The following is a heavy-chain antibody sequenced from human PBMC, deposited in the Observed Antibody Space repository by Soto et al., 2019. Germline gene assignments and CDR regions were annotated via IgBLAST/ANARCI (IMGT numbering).Heavy chain of an antibody. CDR2: ISGSGGST. CDR3: ANAIAARRYYYYMDV. V-gene: IGHV3-23*01. J-gene: IGHJ6*03. Sequence: GGSLRLSCEASIFTFSSYWMTWVRQAPGKGLEWVADISGSGGSTYYADSVKGRFTISRDNSKNTLYLQMNSLRAEDTAVYYCANAIAARRYYYYMDVWGKGTTVTVSS. CDR1: IFTFSSYW. D-gene: IGHD6-6*01.